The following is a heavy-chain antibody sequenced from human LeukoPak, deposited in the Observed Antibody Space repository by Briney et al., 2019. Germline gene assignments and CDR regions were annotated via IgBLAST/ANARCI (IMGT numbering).Heavy chain of an antibody. V-gene: IGHV1-8*01. J-gene: IGHJ4*02. Sequence: GASVKVSCKASGYTFTSYDINWVRQATGQGLEWMGWMNPNSGNTGYAQKFQGRVTMTRNTSISTAYMELSSLRSEDTAVYYCARGGVSNYDRRGYYFIFDYWGQGTLVTVSS. CDR3: ARGGVSNYDRRGYYFIFDY. CDR1: GYTFTSYD. CDR2: MNPNSGNT. D-gene: IGHD3-22*01.